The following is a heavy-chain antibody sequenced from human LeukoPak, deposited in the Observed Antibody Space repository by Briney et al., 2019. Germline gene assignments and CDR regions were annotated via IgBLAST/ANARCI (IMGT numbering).Heavy chain of an antibody. D-gene: IGHD3-22*01. CDR2: FDPEYGET. Sequence: ASVKVSCKFSGYTLTELSMHLLRQAPGKGLEWMGGFDPEYGETIYAQKFQGRVTMTEDTSTDTAYMELSSLRSEDTAVYYCATTSMIVPTDAAFDIWGQGTMVTVSS. V-gene: IGHV1-24*01. CDR3: ATTSMIVPTDAAFDI. J-gene: IGHJ3*02. CDR1: GYTLTELS.